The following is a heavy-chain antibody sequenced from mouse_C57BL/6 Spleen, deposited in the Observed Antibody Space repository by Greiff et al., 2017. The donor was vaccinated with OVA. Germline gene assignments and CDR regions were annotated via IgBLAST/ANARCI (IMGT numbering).Heavy chain of an antibody. CDR2: IDPETGGT. D-gene: IGHD1-1*01. CDR1: GYTFTDYE. V-gene: IGHV1-15*01. CDR3: TRDYGSREGYFDY. Sequence: QVQLQQSGAELVRPGASVTLSCKASGYTFTDYEMHWVKQTPVHGLEWIGAIDPETGGTAYNQKFKGKAILTADKSSSTAYMELRSLTSEDSAVYYCTRDYGSREGYFDYWGQGTTLTVSS. J-gene: IGHJ2*01.